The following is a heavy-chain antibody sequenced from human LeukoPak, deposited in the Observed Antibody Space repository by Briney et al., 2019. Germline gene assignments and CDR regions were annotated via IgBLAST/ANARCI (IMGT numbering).Heavy chain of an antibody. Sequence: GGSLRLSCAASGFTFSSYAMHWVRQVPGKGLEWVAVISYDGSNKYYADSVKGRFTISRDNSKNTLYLQMNSLRAEDTAVYYCARVFYGQYYFDYWGQGTLVTVSS. CDR2: ISYDGSNK. CDR3: ARVFYGQYYFDY. CDR1: GFTFSSYA. J-gene: IGHJ4*02. V-gene: IGHV3-30-3*01. D-gene: IGHD2/OR15-2a*01.